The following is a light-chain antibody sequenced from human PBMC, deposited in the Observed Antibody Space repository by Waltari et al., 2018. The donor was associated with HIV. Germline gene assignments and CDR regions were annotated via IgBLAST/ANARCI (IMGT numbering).Light chain of an antibody. CDR2: STN. Sequence: QTVVTQESSFSVSPGGTVTLTCGVTSGSVSARYYPSWYQQTPGQSPRTLIYSTNTRSSGVPDRLSASILGNKAALTIPGAQADDESDYYCVLDMGSGIWVFGGGTKLTVL. J-gene: IGLJ2*01. V-gene: IGLV8-61*01. CDR1: SGSVSARYY. CDR3: VLDMGSGIWV.